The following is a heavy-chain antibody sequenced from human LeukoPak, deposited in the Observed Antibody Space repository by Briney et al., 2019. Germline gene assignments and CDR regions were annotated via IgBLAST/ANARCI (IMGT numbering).Heavy chain of an antibody. CDR3: ARGEILEWLYYY. CDR2: IIPIFGTA. D-gene: IGHD3-3*01. V-gene: IGHV1-69*01. CDR1: GGTFSSYA. Sequence: ASVKVSCKASGGTFSSYAISWVRQAPGQGLEWMGGIIPIFGTANYAQKFQGRVTITADESTSTAYMELNSLRSEDTAVYYCARGEILEWLYYYWGQGTLVTVSS. J-gene: IGHJ4*02.